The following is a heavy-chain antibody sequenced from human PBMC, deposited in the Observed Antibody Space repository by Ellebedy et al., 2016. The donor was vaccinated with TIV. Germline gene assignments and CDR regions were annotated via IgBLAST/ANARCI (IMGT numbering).Heavy chain of an antibody. V-gene: IGHV3-23*05. CDR1: EFKFSSFA. CDR2: IDASCTTT. D-gene: IGHD3-3*01. CDR3: ANRGLTMFEGGVDV. J-gene: IGHJ6*02. Sequence: GESLKISCAASEFKFSSFAMIWVRQAPGKGLEWVSGIDASCTTTYYADSVRGRFTISRDNSKNMLYLQMNSLRVEDTAVYYCANRGLTMFEGGVDVWGQGTTVTVSS.